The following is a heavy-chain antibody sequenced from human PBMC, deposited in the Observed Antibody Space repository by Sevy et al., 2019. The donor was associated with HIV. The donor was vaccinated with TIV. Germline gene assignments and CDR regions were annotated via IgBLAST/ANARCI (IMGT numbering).Heavy chain of an antibody. Sequence: GGSLRLSCTASGFTFSSYAMYWVRQAPGKGLEWVAVISYDGNNKDYADSVKGRFTISRDNSKNPLYLQMNSLRAEDTDVYYCASHYYDSTGYYFPLDYWGQGTLVTVSS. CDR3: ASHYYDSTGYYFPLDY. CDR1: GFTFSSYA. CDR2: ISYDGNNK. V-gene: IGHV3-30*04. J-gene: IGHJ4*02. D-gene: IGHD3-22*01.